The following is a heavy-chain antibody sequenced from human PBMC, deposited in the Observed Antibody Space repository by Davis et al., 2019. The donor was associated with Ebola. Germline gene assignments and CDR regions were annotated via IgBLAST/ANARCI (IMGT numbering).Heavy chain of an antibody. CDR2: ISGSGGST. V-gene: IGHV3-23*01. J-gene: IGHJ6*02. CDR3: ARGGYGSGTSRILYYYGMDV. CDR1: GFTFSSYA. D-gene: IGHD3-10*01. Sequence: GESLKISCAASGFTFSSYAMSWVRQAPGKGLEWVSAISGSGGSTYYADSVKGRFTISRDNSKNTLYLQMNSLRAEDTAVYYCARGGYGSGTSRILYYYGMDVWGQGTTVTVSS.